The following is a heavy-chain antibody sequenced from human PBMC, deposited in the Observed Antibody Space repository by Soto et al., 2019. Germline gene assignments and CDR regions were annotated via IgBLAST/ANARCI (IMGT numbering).Heavy chain of an antibody. J-gene: IGHJ6*02. D-gene: IGHD3-3*02. CDR1: GGSISSAGYS. V-gene: IGHV4-30-2*06. CDR3: ARSNQALSFYALDV. Sequence: QLQLQGSGSRLVKPSQTLSLSCTVSGGSISSAGYSWSWIRQSPGKDLEWIGYIYHSVNAFYNPSLRSRVTMSLDRSRNQFSLNLTSVTAADTAVYFCARSNQALSFYALDVWGQGTTVVVSS. CDR2: IYHSVNA.